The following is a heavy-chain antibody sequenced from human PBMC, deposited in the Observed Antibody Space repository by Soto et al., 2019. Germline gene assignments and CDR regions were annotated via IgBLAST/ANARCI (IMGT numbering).Heavy chain of an antibody. CDR1: GGSISSSSYY. J-gene: IGHJ6*03. Sequence: SETLSLTCTVSGGSISSSSYYWGWIRQPPGKGLEWIGSIYYSGSTYYNPSLKSRVTIPVDTSKNQFSLKLSSVTAADTAVYYCARRPLSNYYMDVWGKGTTVTVSS. CDR3: ARRPLSNYYMDV. CDR2: IYYSGST. V-gene: IGHV4-39*01.